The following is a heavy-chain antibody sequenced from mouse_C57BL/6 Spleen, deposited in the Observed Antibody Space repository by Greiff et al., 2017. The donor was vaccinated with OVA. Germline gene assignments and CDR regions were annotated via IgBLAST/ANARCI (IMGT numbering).Heavy chain of an antibody. J-gene: IGHJ2*01. CDR2: IYPGSGST. CDR1: GYTFTSYW. Sequence: VQLQQPGAELVKPGASVKMSCKASGYTFTSYWITWVKQRPGQGLEWIGDIYPGSGSTNYNEKFKSKATLTVDTSSSTAYMQLSSLTSEDSAVYYCARDYSNYQYYFDYWGQGTTLTVSS. CDR3: ARDYSNYQYYFDY. V-gene: IGHV1-55*01. D-gene: IGHD2-5*01.